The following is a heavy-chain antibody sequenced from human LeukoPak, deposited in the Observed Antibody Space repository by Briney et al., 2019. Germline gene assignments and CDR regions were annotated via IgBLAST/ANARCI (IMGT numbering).Heavy chain of an antibody. J-gene: IGHJ6*03. D-gene: IGHD3-22*01. V-gene: IGHV4-39*01. CDR2: IYYSGST. CDR3: ARQIPDSSGYYYYYYMDV. CDR1: GGSISSSSYY. Sequence: PSQTLSLTCTVSGGSISSSSYYWGWIRQPPGKGLEWIGSIYYSGSTYYNPSLKSRVTISVDTSKNQFSLKLSSVTAADTAVYYCARQIPDSSGYYYYYYMDVWGKGTTVTISS.